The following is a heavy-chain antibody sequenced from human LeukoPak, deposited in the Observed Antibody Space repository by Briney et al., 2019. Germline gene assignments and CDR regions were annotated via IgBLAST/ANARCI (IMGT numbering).Heavy chain of an antibody. CDR3: ARVTDSSSWPHFDY. CDR1: GFTFSSYG. Sequence: PGGSLRLSCAASGFTFSSYGMHWVRQAPGKGLVWVSRINSDGSITTYADSVKGRFTISRDNAKNTLYLQMNNLRAEDTAVYYCARVTDSSSWPHFDYWGQGTLVTVSS. CDR2: INSDGSIT. D-gene: IGHD6-13*01. J-gene: IGHJ4*02. V-gene: IGHV3-74*01.